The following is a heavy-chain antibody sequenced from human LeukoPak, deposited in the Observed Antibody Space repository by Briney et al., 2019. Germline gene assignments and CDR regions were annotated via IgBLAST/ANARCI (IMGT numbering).Heavy chain of an antibody. Sequence: GASVKVSCKASGYTFTGYYMHWVRQAPGQGLEWMGWINPNSGGTNYAQKFQGRVTMTRDTSISTAYMELSRLRSDDTAVYYCARDVSDYYHSSGYYNWFDPWGQGTLVTVSS. CDR2: INPNSGGT. J-gene: IGHJ5*02. CDR3: ARDVSDYYHSSGYYNWFDP. V-gene: IGHV1-2*02. D-gene: IGHD3-22*01. CDR1: GYTFTGYY.